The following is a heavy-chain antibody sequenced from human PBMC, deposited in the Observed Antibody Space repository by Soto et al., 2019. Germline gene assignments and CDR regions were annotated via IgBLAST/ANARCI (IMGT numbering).Heavy chain of an antibody. Sequence: QAQLVQSGAEVKEPGASVKVSCKASGYSFTTSGITWVRQAPGQGLEWMGWISTYNGNTNYAQKLQDRVTLTTLTSTSTAYMELRSLRSDDTAVYYCALRLYGDYDYWGQGTLVTVSS. V-gene: IGHV1-18*01. J-gene: IGHJ4*02. CDR2: ISTYNGNT. CDR1: GYSFTTSG. D-gene: IGHD4-17*01. CDR3: ALRLYGDYDY.